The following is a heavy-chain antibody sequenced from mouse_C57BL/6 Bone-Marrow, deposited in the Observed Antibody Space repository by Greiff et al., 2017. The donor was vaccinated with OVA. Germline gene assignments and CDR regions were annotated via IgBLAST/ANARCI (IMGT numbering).Heavy chain of an antibody. CDR1: GYTFTSYW. Sequence: QVQLQQPGAELVKPGASVKLSCKASGYTFTSYWMQWVKQRPGQGLEWIGEIDPSDSYTNYNQKFKGKATLTVDTSSSTAYMQLSSLTSEDSAVYYCARVGDAWYFDVWGTGTTVTVSS. D-gene: IGHD3-1*01. J-gene: IGHJ1*03. CDR3: ARVGDAWYFDV. CDR2: IDPSDSYT. V-gene: IGHV1-50*01.